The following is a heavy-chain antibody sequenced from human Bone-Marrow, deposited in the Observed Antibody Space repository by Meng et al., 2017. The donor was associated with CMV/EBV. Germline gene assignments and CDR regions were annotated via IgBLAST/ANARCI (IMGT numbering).Heavy chain of an antibody. D-gene: IGHD3-3*01. V-gene: IGHV1-2*02. J-gene: IGHJ6*02. CDR3: AGVRVVIIKSYGMDV. CDR1: GYTFTGYY. Sequence: ASVKVSCKASGYTFTGYYMHWVRQAPGQGLEWMGWINPNSGGTNYAQKFQGRVTMTRDTSISPAYMEMGRLSSDGTAVYYCAGVRVVIIKSYGMDVWGQGTTVTVSS. CDR2: INPNSGGT.